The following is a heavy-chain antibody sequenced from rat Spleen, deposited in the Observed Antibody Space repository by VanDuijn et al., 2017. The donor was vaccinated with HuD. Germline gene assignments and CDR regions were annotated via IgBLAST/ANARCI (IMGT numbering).Heavy chain of an antibody. CDR2: ISYSGST. V-gene: IGHV3-1*01. J-gene: IGHJ3*01. CDR3: AFSNWFAC. Sequence: EVQLQESGPGLVKPSQSLSLTCSVTGYDITSNYWGWIRKFPGNKMEWIGHISYSGSTSYNPSLKSRISITRDTSKNQFFLQLNSVTTEDTATYYCAFSNWFACWGQGTLVTVSS. CDR1: GYDITSNY.